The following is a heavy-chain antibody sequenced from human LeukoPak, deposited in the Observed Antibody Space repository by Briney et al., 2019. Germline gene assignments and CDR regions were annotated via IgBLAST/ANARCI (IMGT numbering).Heavy chain of an antibody. D-gene: IGHD3-3*01. CDR2: ISAYNGNT. J-gene: IGHJ6*02. Sequence: ASVKVSCKASGYTFTSYGISWVRRAPGQGLEWMGWISAYNGNTNYAQKLQGRVTMTTDTSTSTAYMELRSLRSDDTAVYYCARDSPRYDFWSGYRPRYGMDVWGQGTTVTVSS. CDR1: GYTFTSYG. CDR3: ARDSPRYDFWSGYRPRYGMDV. V-gene: IGHV1-18*01.